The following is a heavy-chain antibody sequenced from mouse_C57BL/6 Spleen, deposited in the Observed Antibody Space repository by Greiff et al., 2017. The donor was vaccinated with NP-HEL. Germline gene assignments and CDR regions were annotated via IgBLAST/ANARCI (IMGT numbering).Heavy chain of an antibody. V-gene: IGHV5-4*01. CDR2: ISDGGSYT. CDR3: ARDDYDGSY. CDR1: GFTFSSYA. D-gene: IGHD2-4*01. Sequence: EVQGVESGGGLVKPGGSLKLSCAASGFTFSSYAMSWVRQTPEKRLEWVATISDGGSYTYYPDNVKGRFTISRDNAKHNLYLQMSHLKSEDTAMYYCARDDYDGSYWGQGTSVTVSS. J-gene: IGHJ4*01.